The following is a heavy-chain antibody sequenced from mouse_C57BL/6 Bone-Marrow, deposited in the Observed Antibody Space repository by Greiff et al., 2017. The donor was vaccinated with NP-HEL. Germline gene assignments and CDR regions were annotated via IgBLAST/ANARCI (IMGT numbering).Heavy chain of an antibody. CDR3: ARNSSGYGYFDY. CDR2: IYPGSGNT. J-gene: IGHJ2*01. Sequence: QVQLQQSGAELVRPGASVKLSCKASGYTFTDYYINWEKQRPGQGLEWIARIYPGSGNTYYNEKFKGKATLTAEKSSSTAYMQLSSLTSEDSAVYFCARNSSGYGYFDYWGQGTTLTVSS. CDR1: GYTFTDYY. D-gene: IGHD3-2*02. V-gene: IGHV1-76*01.